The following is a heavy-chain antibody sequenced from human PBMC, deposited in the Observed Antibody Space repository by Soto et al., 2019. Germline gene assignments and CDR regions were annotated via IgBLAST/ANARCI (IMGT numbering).Heavy chain of an antibody. Sequence: GGSLRLSCAASGFTFSNAWMNWVRQAPGKGLEWVGRIKSKTDGGTTDYAAPVKGRFTISRDDSKNTLYLQMNSLKTEDTAVYYCTTYYSNYPTSWFDPWGQGTLVTVSS. CDR3: TTYYSNYPTSWFDP. CDR2: IKSKTDGGTT. D-gene: IGHD4-4*01. J-gene: IGHJ5*02. V-gene: IGHV3-15*07. CDR1: GFTFSNAW.